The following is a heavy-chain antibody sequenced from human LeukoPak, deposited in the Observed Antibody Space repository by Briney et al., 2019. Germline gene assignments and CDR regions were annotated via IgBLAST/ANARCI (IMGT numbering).Heavy chain of an antibody. Sequence: PSETLSLTCTVSGSSISSYYWSWIRQPPGKGLEWIGYIYYSGSTNYNPSLKSRVTISVDTSKNQFSLKLSSVTAADTAVYYCARGYTTADYWGQGTLVTVSS. D-gene: IGHD4-11*01. CDR1: GSSISSYY. CDR3: ARGYTTADY. J-gene: IGHJ4*02. V-gene: IGHV4-59*01. CDR2: IYYSGST.